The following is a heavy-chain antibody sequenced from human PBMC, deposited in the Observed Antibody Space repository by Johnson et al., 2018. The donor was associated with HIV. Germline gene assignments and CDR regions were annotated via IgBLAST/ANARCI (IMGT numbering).Heavy chain of an antibody. CDR1: GFNFDDYA. D-gene: IGHD3-16*02. V-gene: IGHV3-9*01. CDR2: ISWNSGSI. CDR3: AKDTRRKLVMITFGGVIAYH. J-gene: IGHJ3*01. Sequence: EVQLVESGGGLVQPGRSLRLSCAASGFNFDDYAMHWVRQAPGKGLEWVSGISWNSGSIGYADSVRGRFTISRDNAKNSLYLQMNSLRAEDTALYYCAKDTRRKLVMITFGGVIAYHWGQGTMVTVSS.